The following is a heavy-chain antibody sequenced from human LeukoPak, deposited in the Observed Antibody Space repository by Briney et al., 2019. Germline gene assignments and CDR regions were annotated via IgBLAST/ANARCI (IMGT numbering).Heavy chain of an antibody. CDR2: ITSGGAP. CDR3: ARDPNGDYIGAFEF. Sequence: AGGSLRLSCAASGFTFSNYAVMRVRQAPGQGLEWVSAITSGGAPKYADSVKGRFTISRDNSKNTLYLQMNSLRVEDTAQDFCARDPNGDYIGAFEFWGQGTGVTVSS. J-gene: IGHJ3*01. CDR1: GFTFSNYA. D-gene: IGHD4-17*01. V-gene: IGHV3-23*01.